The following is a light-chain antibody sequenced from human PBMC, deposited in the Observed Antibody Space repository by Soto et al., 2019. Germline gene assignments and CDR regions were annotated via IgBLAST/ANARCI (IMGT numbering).Light chain of an antibody. CDR2: DAS. CDR1: QSVSSY. CDR3: QQRSNWPPT. V-gene: IGKV3-11*01. J-gene: IGKJ5*01. Sequence: EIVLTQSPATLSLSPGERATLSCRASQSVSSYLAWYQQKPGQAPRLLIYDASNRATGIPARFSGSGSGTDFTPTTLSLEPEHFAVYYCQQRSNWPPTFGQGTRLEIK.